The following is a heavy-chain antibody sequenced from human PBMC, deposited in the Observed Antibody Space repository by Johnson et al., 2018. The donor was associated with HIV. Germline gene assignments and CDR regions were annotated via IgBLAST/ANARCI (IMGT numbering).Heavy chain of an antibody. J-gene: IGHJ3*02. CDR3: ARAPEVRGIDAFDI. CDR2: ISYDGSNK. D-gene: IGHD3-10*01. Sequence: QEKLVESGGGVVQPGRSLRLSCAASGFTFSSYAMHWVRQAPGKGLEWLAVISYDGSNKYYADSVKGRLTISRDNAKNSLYLQMNILTAEDTAVYYCARAPEVRGIDAFDIWGQGTMVTVS. CDR1: GFTFSSYA. V-gene: IGHV3-30*04.